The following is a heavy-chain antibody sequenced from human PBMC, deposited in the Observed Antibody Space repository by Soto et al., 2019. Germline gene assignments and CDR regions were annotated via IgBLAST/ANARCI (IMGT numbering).Heavy chain of an antibody. CDR1: GGTFSSCA. Sequence: SVKVSCKASGGTFSSCAISWVRQAPGQGLEWMGGIIPIFGTANYAQKFQGRVTITADESTSTAYMELSSLRSEDTAVYYCARDRRYYDSSGHDAFDIWGQGTMVTVSS. V-gene: IGHV1-69*13. CDR2: IIPIFGTA. J-gene: IGHJ3*02. D-gene: IGHD3-22*01. CDR3: ARDRRYYDSSGHDAFDI.